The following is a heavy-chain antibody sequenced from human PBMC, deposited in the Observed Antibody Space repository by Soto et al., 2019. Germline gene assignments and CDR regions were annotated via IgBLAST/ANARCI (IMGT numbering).Heavy chain of an antibody. CDR3: ARHITVDGTFLDY. J-gene: IGHJ4*02. Sequence: PSETLSLTCTVSGGSISSYYWSWIRQPPGKGLEWIGYIYYSGSTNYNPSLKSRVTISVDTSKNQFSLKLSSVTAADTAVYYCARHITVDGTFLDYWGQGTLVTVSS. V-gene: IGHV4-59*08. CDR1: GGSISSYY. CDR2: IYYSGST. D-gene: IGHD6-19*01.